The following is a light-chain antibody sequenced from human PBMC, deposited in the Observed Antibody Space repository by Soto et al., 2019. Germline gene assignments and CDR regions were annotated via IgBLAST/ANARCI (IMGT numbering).Light chain of an antibody. CDR2: WAS. CDR1: QSVLYNYNNKNY. J-gene: IGKJ4*01. CDR3: QQYYGTSPLT. V-gene: IGKV4-1*01. Sequence: DSVMTQSPDSLAVSLGEGATINCKSSQSVLYNYNNKNYLAWYQHKPGQPPKVLIFWASTRESGVPDRFSGSGSGTDFTLTISSLQAEDVAVYYCQQYYGTSPLTFGGGTKVDIK.